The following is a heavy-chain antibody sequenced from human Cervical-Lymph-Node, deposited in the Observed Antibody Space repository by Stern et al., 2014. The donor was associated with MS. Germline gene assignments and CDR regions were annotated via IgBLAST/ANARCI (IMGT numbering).Heavy chain of an antibody. CDR3: AKDRELVVVTFDS. V-gene: IGHV3-23*04. CDR2: ISLSGGST. CDR1: GFTFSDYA. J-gene: IGHJ4*02. D-gene: IGHD2-15*01. Sequence: EVHLVESGGGLVQPGGSLRLSCAASGFTFSDYAMSWVRQAPGQGLEWVSAISLSGGSTFYADSVQGRFTISRDNSKNTLYLQMNSLRAEDTAVYYCAKDRELVVVTFDSWGQGTLVTVSS.